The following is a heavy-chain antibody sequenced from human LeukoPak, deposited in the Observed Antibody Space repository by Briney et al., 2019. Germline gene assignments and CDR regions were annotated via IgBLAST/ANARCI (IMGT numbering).Heavy chain of an antibody. J-gene: IGHJ6*02. Sequence: PSETLSLTCTVSGGSISSYYWSWIRQPPGKGLEWIGYIYYSGSTNYNPSLKSRVTISVDTSKNQFSLKLSSVTAADTAVYYCARRLYYYYGMTSGAKGPRSPSP. V-gene: IGHV4-59*08. CDR2: IYYSGST. CDR3: ARRLYYYYGMTS. CDR1: GGSISSYY.